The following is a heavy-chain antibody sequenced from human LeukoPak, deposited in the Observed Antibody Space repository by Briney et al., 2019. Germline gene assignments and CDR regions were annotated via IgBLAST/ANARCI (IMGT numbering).Heavy chain of an antibody. Sequence: SETLSLTCAVYGGSFSGYYWSLIRQPPGKGLEWIGEINHSGSTNYNPSLKSRVTISVDTSKNQFSLKLSSVTAADTAVYYCARGGPGTHVDIVATITVVRSSWFDPWGQGTLVTVSS. CDR1: GGSFSGYY. J-gene: IGHJ5*02. V-gene: IGHV4-34*01. CDR2: INHSGST. CDR3: ARGGPGTHVDIVATITVVRSSWFDP. D-gene: IGHD5-12*01.